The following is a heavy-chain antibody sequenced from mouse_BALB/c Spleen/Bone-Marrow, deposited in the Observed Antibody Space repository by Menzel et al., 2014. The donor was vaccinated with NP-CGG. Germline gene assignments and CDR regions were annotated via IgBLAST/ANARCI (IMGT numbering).Heavy chain of an antibody. CDR3: TRGGNWEDFDY. CDR2: ISSGRSTI. CDR1: GFTFSSFG. Sequence: EVQLVESGGGLVQPGGSRKLSCAASGFTFSSFGMHWGRQAPERGLEWVAYISSGRSTIFYADTVKGRFTISRDNPKNTLFLQMTSLRSEDTAMYYCTRGGNWEDFDYWGQGTTLTVSS. D-gene: IGHD4-1*01. V-gene: IGHV5-17*02. J-gene: IGHJ2*01.